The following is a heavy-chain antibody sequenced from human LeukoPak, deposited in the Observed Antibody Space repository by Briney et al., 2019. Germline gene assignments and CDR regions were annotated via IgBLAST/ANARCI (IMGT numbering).Heavy chain of an antibody. CDR3: ARGKTAPGYFDL. D-gene: IGHD5-18*01. V-gene: IGHV3-33*01. J-gene: IGHJ2*01. CDR2: TWYDGSNN. Sequence: PGGSLRLSCAASGFIFSEHGMHCVRQAPGKGPEWVTVTWYDGSNNHYADSVKGRFTISRDNSKNTVFLEMNSLRAEDTAVYYCARGKTAPGYFDLWGRGTLVTVSS. CDR1: GFIFSEHG.